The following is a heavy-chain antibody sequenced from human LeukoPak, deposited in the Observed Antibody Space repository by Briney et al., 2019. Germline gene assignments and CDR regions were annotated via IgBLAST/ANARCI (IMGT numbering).Heavy chain of an antibody. J-gene: IGHJ4*02. Sequence: AASVKVSCKASGYTFTSYGISWVRQTPGQGLEWMGWISAYNGNTNYAQKLQGRVTMTTDTSTSTAYMELRSLRSADTAVYYCARRIQLWLSDYWGQGTLVTVSS. V-gene: IGHV1-18*01. CDR2: ISAYNGNT. D-gene: IGHD5-18*01. CDR3: ARRIQLWLSDY. CDR1: GYTFTSYG.